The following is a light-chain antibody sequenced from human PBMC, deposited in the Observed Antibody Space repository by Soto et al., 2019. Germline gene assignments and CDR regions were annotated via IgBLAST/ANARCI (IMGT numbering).Light chain of an antibody. CDR1: GSDIGGYNY. V-gene: IGLV2-14*03. Sequence: QSALTQPASVSGSPGQSITISCTGTGSDIGGYNYVSWYQHHPGKAPKLMIYDVSNRPSGVSNRFSGSKSGNTASLTISGLQAEDEADYYCSSYTGYSTSVIFGGGTKLTVL. CDR3: SSYTGYSTSVI. J-gene: IGLJ2*01. CDR2: DVS.